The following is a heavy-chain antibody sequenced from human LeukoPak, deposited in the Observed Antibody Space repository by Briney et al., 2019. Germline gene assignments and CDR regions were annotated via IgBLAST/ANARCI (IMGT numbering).Heavy chain of an antibody. CDR3: ARAGGYRGYMDV. J-gene: IGHJ6*03. CDR1: GGSISSYY. CDR2: IYYSGST. D-gene: IGHD1-1*01. V-gene: IGHV4-59*12. Sequence: PSETLSLTCTVSGGSISSYYWRWLRQPPGKGLEWSGYIYYSGSTNYNPSLKSRVTISVDTPNNQLSLQLSSVTAADTAVYYCARAGGYRGYMDVWGKGNTVTISS.